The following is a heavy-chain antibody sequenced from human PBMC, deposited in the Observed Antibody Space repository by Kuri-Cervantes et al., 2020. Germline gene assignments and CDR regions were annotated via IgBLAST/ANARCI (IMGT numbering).Heavy chain of an antibody. V-gene: IGHV3-21*01. CDR3: ARAGESRFRELLYPRWFDP. J-gene: IGHJ5*02. CDR2: ISSSSSYI. CDR1: GFTFDDYA. Sequence: GGSLRLSCAASGFTFDDYAMHWVRQAPGKGLEWVSSISSSSSYIYYADSVKGRFTISRDNAKNSLYLQMNSLRAEDTAVYYCARAGESRFRELLYPRWFDPWDQGTLVTVSS. D-gene: IGHD3-10*01.